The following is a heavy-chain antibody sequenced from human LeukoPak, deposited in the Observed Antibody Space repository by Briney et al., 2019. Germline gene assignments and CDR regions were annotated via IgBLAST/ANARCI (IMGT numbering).Heavy chain of an antibody. V-gene: IGHV1-69*13. Sequence: SVKVSFKASGGTFSSYAISWVRQAPGQGLEWMGGIIPIFGTANYAQKFQGRVTITADESTSTAYMELSSLRSEDTAVYYCARGTKSSSQQFHYYYMDVWGKGTTVTVSS. J-gene: IGHJ6*03. CDR2: IIPIFGTA. CDR1: GGTFSSYA. D-gene: IGHD6-6*01. CDR3: ARGTKSSSQQFHYYYMDV.